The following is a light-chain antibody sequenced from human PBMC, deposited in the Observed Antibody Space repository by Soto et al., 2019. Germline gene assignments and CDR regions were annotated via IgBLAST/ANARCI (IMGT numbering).Light chain of an antibody. V-gene: IGKV1-12*01. CDR2: AAS. J-gene: IGKJ4*01. Sequence: DIPMTQSPSSVSASIGDRVTISCRASQSSYKWLVWYQQKLGKAPKLLIYAASILQSGVPSRFSGRGYGTDFTLTISSLQPEDFATYYCQQADSFPLSFGGGTKVEI. CDR3: QQADSFPLS. CDR1: QSSYKW.